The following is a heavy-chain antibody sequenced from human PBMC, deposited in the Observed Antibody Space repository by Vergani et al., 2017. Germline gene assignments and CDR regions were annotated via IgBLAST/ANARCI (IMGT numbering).Heavy chain of an antibody. Sequence: QVQLQESGPGLVKPSQTLSLTCTVSGGSISSGGYYWSWIRQPAGKGLEWIGRIYTSGSTNYNPSLKSRVTISVDTSKNQFSLKLSSVTAADTAVYYCARGSVRYFDWLLAGYYFDYWGQGTLVTVSS. J-gene: IGHJ4*02. CDR2: IYTSGST. D-gene: IGHD3-9*01. CDR1: GGSISSGGYY. CDR3: ARGSVRYFDWLLAGYYFDY. V-gene: IGHV4-61*02.